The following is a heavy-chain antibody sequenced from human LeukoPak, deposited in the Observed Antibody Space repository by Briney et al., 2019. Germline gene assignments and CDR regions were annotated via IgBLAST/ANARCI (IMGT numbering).Heavy chain of an antibody. V-gene: IGHV3-23*01. CDR2: ISGSGGST. D-gene: IGHD6-6*01. CDR3: AKDQPASIAANYFDY. CDR1: GFTVSSNY. J-gene: IGHJ4*02. Sequence: GGSLRLSCAASGFTVSSNYMSWVRQAPGKGLEWVSAISGSGGSTYYADSVKGRFTISRDNSKNTLYLQMNSLRAEDTAVYYCAKDQPASIAANYFDYWGQGTLVTVSS.